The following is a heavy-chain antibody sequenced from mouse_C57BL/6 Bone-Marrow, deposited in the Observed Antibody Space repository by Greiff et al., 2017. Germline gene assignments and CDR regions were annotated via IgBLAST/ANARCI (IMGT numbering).Heavy chain of an antibody. CDR1: GYSITSGYY. J-gene: IGHJ2*01. V-gene: IGHV3-6*01. CDR2: ISYDGSN. CDR3: ARRGGNPDY. D-gene: IGHD2-1*01. Sequence: EVKLQESGPGLVKPSQSLSLTCSVTGYSITSGYYWNWIRQFPGNKLEWMGYISYDGSNNYNPSLKNRISITRDTSKNQFFLKLNSVTTEDTATYYCARRGGNPDYWGQGTTLTVSS.